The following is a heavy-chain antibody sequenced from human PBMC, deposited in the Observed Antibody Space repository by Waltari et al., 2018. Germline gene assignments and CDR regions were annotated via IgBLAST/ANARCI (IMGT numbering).Heavy chain of an antibody. D-gene: IGHD6-13*01. CDR2: IYYGGST. J-gene: IGHJ3*02. Sequence: VQLVESGGDLVQPGGSLRLSCAASGFTFSSYWMAWVRQAPGKGLEWIGYIYYGGSTNYNPSLKSRVTKSVDTSKNQFSLKLSSVTAADTAVYYCASNIAAAGDAFDIWGQGTMVTVSS. V-gene: IGHV4-59*01. CDR3: ASNIAAAGDAFDI. CDR1: GFTFSSYW.